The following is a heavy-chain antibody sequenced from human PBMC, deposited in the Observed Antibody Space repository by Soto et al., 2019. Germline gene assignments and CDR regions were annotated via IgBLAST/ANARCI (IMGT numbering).Heavy chain of an antibody. V-gene: IGHV3-30*18. D-gene: IGHD2-2*02. CDR1: GLTFSSYG. J-gene: IGHJ6*01. CDR3: AKDPRPPYQLLYYYYYGLVV. CDR2: ISYDGSNK. Sequence: GGSLRLSFAASGLTFSSYGMHWVRQAPGRGLEWVAVISYDGSNKYYADSVKGRFPISRDNSKNTLYLQMNGLRAEDTAVYYCAKDPRPPYQLLYYYYYGLVVLGQGMTVTV.